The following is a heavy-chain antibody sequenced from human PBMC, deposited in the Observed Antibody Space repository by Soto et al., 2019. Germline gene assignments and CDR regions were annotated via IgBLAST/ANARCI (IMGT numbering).Heavy chain of an antibody. J-gene: IGHJ4*02. CDR3: ARVGAAAAPGYFDY. Sequence: QVQLQDSGPGLVKPSETLSLTCTVSGGSISSYYWSWIRQPPGKGLEWIGNIFNSGSTNYNPSLKSRVTISVDTSKNQFSLRVRSVTAADTAVYYCARVGAAAAPGYFDYWGQGTLVTVSS. CDR1: GGSISSYY. D-gene: IGHD6-13*01. CDR2: IFNSGST. V-gene: IGHV4-59*01.